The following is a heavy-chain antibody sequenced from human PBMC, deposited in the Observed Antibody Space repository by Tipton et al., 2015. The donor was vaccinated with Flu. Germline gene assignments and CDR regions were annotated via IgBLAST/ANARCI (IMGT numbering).Heavy chain of an antibody. V-gene: IGHV4-34*01. Sequence: TLSLTCAVYGGSFSGYYWSWIRQPPGKGLEWIGEINHSGSTNYNPSLKSRVTISVDTSKNQFSLKLSSVTAADTAVYYCAREYYYDSSGYYYYYYYGMDVWGQGTTVPVSS. CDR2: INHSGST. CDR3: AREYYYDSSGYYYYYYYGMDV. CDR1: GGSFSGYY. J-gene: IGHJ6*02. D-gene: IGHD3-22*01.